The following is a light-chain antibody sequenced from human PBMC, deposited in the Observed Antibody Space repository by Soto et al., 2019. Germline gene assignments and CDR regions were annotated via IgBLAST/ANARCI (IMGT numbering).Light chain of an antibody. CDR1: SSNIGSNY. J-gene: IGLJ2*01. Sequence: QAVVTQPPSASGTPGQRVTISCSGSSSNIGSNYVYWYQQLPGTAPKLLIYRNNQRPSGVPDRFSGSKSGTSASLAISGLRSEDEADYYCAAWDDSLSVHVVFGXGTKLTVL. CDR3: AAWDDSLSVHVV. CDR2: RNN. V-gene: IGLV1-47*01.